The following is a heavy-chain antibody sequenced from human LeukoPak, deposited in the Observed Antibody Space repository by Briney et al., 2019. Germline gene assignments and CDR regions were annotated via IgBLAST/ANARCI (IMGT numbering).Heavy chain of an antibody. J-gene: IGHJ5*02. CDR3: ARDNAYYDILTGYDT. V-gene: IGHV4-61*01. CDR1: GGSVSSGSYY. D-gene: IGHD3-9*01. Sequence: SETLSLTCTVSGGSVSSGSYYWSWIRQPPGKGLEWIGYIYYSGSTNYNPSLKSRVTISVDTSKNQFSLKLSSVTAADTAVYYCARDNAYYDILTGYDTWGQGTLVTVSS. CDR2: IYYSGST.